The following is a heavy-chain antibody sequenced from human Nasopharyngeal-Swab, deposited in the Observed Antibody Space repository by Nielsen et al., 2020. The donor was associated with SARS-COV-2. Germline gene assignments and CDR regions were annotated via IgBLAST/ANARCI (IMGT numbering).Heavy chain of an antibody. J-gene: IGHJ4*02. CDR1: GGSISSYY. CDR3: ARADYDFWSGYPTFDY. D-gene: IGHD3-3*01. V-gene: IGHV4-59*12. CDR2: IYHSGST. Sequence: SETLSLTCTVSGGSISSYYWSWIRQPPGKGLEWIGYIYHSGSTYYNPSLKSRVTISVDRSKNQFSLKLSSVTAADTAVYYCARADYDFWSGYPTFDYWGQGTLVTVSS.